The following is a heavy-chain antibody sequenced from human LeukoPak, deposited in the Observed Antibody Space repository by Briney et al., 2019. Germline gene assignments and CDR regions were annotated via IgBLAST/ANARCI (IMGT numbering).Heavy chain of an antibody. CDR2: INGRGGST. J-gene: IGHJ4*02. V-gene: IGHV3-23*01. Sequence: GGSLRLSCAASGFTFSNYAMSWVRQAPGKGLEWVSSINGRGGSTYYADSVKGRFTISRDNAKNSLYLQMNSLRAEDTAVYYCARDYGGSSPFDYWGQGTLVTVSS. D-gene: IGHD4-23*01. CDR1: GFTFSNYA. CDR3: ARDYGGSSPFDY.